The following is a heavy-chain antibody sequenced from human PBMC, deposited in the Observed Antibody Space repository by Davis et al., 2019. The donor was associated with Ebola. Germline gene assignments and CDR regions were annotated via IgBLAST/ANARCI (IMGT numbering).Heavy chain of an antibody. D-gene: IGHD1/OR15-1a*01. J-gene: IGHJ4*02. CDR3: ARDLSSRISGTISDY. CDR1: GYTFTAYY. CDR2: IDPSGGST. V-gene: IGHV1-46*01. Sequence: AASVKVSCKASGYTFTAYYIHWVRQAPGQGLEWMGVIDPSGGSTSYAQKFQGRVTMTRDTSTSTVYMELNSLRSEDTAVYYCARDLSSRISGTISDYWGQGTLVTVSS.